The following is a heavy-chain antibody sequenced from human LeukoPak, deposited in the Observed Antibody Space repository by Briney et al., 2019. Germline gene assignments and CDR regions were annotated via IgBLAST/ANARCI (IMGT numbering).Heavy chain of an antibody. CDR1: GYTFTSYA. D-gene: IGHD6-13*01. Sequence: ASVKVSCKASGYTFTSYAMNWVRQAPEQGLEWMGWINTSTGNPTYAQGFTGRFVFSLDTSVSTAYLQISSLKAEDTAVYYCASRYSSSWYGWGQGTLVTVSS. V-gene: IGHV7-4-1*02. CDR3: ASRYSSSWYG. CDR2: INTSTGNP. J-gene: IGHJ4*02.